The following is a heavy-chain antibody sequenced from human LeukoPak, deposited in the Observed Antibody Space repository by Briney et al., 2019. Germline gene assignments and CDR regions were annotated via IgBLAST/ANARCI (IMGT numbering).Heavy chain of an antibody. CDR2: IYYSGST. CDR3: ASYIAAAGTNY. CDR1: GGSISSYY. D-gene: IGHD6-13*01. V-gene: IGHV4-59*01. Sequence: SETLSLTCTVSGGSISSYYRSWIRQPPGKGLEWIGYIYYSGSTNYNPSLKSRVTISVDTSKNQFSLKLSSVTAADTAVYYCASYIAAAGTNYWGQGTLVTVSS. J-gene: IGHJ4*02.